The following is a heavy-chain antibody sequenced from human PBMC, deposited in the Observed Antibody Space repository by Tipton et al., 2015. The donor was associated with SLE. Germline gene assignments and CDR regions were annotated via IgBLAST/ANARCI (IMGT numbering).Heavy chain of an antibody. CDR1: GGSINNYY. Sequence: LRLSCTVSGGSINNYYWTWIRQPPGKGLECIGYISYSGSTNYNPSLKSRITIAVDTSKNQFSLKLSSVTAADTAVYFCARRDGLNGFDIWGQGTVVTVSS. J-gene: IGHJ3*02. CDR2: ISYSGST. V-gene: IGHV4-59*01. D-gene: IGHD2-21*01. CDR3: ARRDGLNGFDI.